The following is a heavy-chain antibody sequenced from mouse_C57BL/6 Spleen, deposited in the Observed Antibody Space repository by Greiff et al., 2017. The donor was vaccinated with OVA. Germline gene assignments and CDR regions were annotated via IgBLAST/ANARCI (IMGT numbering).Heavy chain of an antibody. J-gene: IGHJ4*01. CDR2: IYPNSGST. CDR3: ARDRYAIDY. Sequence: VQLQQPGAELVKPGASVTLSCKASGYTFTSYWMHWVKQRPGQGLEWIGMIYPNSGSTYYNEKFKSKATLTVDKSSSTAYMQLSSLTSEDAAVYYCARDRYAIDYWGQGTSVTVSS. V-gene: IGHV1-64*01. CDR1: GYTFTSYW.